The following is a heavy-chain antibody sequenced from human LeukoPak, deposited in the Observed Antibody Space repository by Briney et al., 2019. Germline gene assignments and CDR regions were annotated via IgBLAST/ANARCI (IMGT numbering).Heavy chain of an antibody. V-gene: IGHV3-7*01. CDR2: IKQDGSEK. D-gene: IGHD2-15*01. CDR1: GFTFSSYG. CDR3: ARDGYCSGVRCHNDYYYGVDV. J-gene: IGHJ6*02. Sequence: GGSLRLSCAASGFTFSSYGMHWVRQAPGKGLEWVANIKQDGSEKYYVDSVKGRFTISRDNAKNSLYLQMNSLRAEDTAVYYCARDGYCSGVRCHNDYYYGVDVWGQGTTVTVSS.